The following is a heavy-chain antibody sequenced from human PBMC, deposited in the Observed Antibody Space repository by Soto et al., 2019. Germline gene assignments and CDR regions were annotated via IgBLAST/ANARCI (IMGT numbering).Heavy chain of an antibody. CDR1: GYTFTSYA. D-gene: IGHD6-19*01. CDR3: ARVKQTIAVAGNYYFDY. V-gene: IGHV1-3*01. J-gene: IGHJ4*02. Sequence: ASVKVSCKASGYTFTSYAMHWVRQAPGQRLEWMGWINAGNGNTKYSQKFQGRVTITRDTSASTAYTELSSLRSEDTAVYYCARVKQTIAVAGNYYFDYWGQGTLVTVSS. CDR2: INAGNGNT.